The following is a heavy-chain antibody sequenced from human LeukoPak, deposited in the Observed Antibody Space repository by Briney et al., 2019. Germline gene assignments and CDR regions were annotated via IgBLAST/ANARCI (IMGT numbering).Heavy chain of an antibody. Sequence: PGGTLRLSCAASEFTFSTYGMSWVRQAPGKGLEWVSAISGSGGSTHYADSVKGRFTVFRDNSKSTLYLQMNSLRAEDTAIYYCAKEGDPAEIVVVVAATGVHFDYWGQGTLVTVSS. J-gene: IGHJ4*02. V-gene: IGHV3-23*01. CDR2: ISGSGGST. D-gene: IGHD2-15*01. CDR3: AKEGDPAEIVVVVAATGVHFDY. CDR1: EFTFSTYG.